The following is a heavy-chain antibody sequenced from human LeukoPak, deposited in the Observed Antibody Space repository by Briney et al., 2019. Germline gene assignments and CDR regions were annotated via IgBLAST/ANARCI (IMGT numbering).Heavy chain of an antibody. CDR2: IKPDGSDK. V-gene: IGHV3-7*01. Sequence: GGSLRLSCAASGFTFSSYSMNWVRQAPGKGLEWVANIKPDGSDKNYVDSVRGRFTISRDNAKNSVYLQMNSLRAEDTAIYYCARRGGLDVWGQGTTVTVSS. J-gene: IGHJ6*02. CDR1: GFTFSSYS. CDR3: ARRGGLDV.